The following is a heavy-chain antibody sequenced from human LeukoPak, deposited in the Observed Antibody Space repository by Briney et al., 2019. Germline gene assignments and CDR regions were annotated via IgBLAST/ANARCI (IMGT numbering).Heavy chain of an antibody. CDR3: ARDYSSEDSSGYYDY. J-gene: IGHJ4*02. CDR1: GFTVSSNY. CDR2: IYSGGST. Sequence: GGSLRLSCAASGFTVSSNYMSWVRQAPGKGLEWVSVIYSGGSTYYADSVKGRFTISRDNSKNTLYLQMNSLRAEDTAVYYCARDYSSEDSSGYYDYWGQGTLVTVSS. D-gene: IGHD3-22*01. V-gene: IGHV3-53*01.